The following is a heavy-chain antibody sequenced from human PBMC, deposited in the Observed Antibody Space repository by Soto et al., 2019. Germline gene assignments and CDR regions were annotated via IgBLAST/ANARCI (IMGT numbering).Heavy chain of an antibody. CDR2: INYNGGTT. D-gene: IGHD6-6*01. CDR1: GFPFSNHA. Sequence: VGSLRLSCSASGFPFSNHAMHWVRQAPGKGLEYVSAINYNGGTTYYVDSVKGRFTISRDNSKTTLYLQMSSLKVEDTAMYHCVTWGGIEARNLDHWGQGTLVTVSA. V-gene: IGHV3-64D*06. CDR3: VTWGGIEARNLDH. J-gene: IGHJ4*02.